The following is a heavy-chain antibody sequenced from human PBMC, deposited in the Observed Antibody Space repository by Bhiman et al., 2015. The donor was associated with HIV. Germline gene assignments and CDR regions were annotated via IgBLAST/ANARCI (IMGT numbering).Heavy chain of an antibody. D-gene: IGHD4-23*01. CDR1: GFTFSTYS. CDR2: VTSSSTYI. CDR3: ARDWRANSASALDI. Sequence: EVQLVESGGGLVKPGGSLRLSCAASGFTFSTYSMNWVRQAPGKGLEWVSSVTSSSTYISYADSVKGRFTISRDNSKNTLYLQMNSLRSDDTAVYYCARDWRANSASALDIWGQGTMVTVSS. V-gene: IGHV3-21*02. J-gene: IGHJ3*02.